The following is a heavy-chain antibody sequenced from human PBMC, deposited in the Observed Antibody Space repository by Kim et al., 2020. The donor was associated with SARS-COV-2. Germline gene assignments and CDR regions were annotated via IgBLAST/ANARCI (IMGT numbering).Heavy chain of an antibody. CDR3: ATGEIRTSTVYYYYYGMDV. D-gene: IGHD4-17*01. CDR2: FDPEDGET. Sequence: ASVKVSCKVSGYTLTELSMHWVRQAPGKGLEWMGGFDPEDGETIYAQKFQGRVTMTEDTSTDTAYMELSSLRSEDTAVYYCATGEIRTSTVYYYYYGMDVWGQGTTVTVSS. V-gene: IGHV1-24*01. CDR1: GYTLTELS. J-gene: IGHJ6*02.